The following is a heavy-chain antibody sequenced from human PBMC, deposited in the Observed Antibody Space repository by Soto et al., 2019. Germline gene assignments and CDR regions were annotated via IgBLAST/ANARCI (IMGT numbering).Heavy chain of an antibody. V-gene: IGHV4-34*01. Sequence: QVQLQQWGAGLLKPSETLSLSCAVYGGSFSGYYWSWIRQPPGKGLEWIGEINHSGSTNYNPSLKSRVTISVDTSKNQFSLKLSSVTAADTAVYYCARGGKHIVVVTAIEDWFDYWGQGTLVTVSS. CDR1: GGSFSGYY. D-gene: IGHD2-21*02. CDR2: INHSGST. J-gene: IGHJ4*02. CDR3: ARGGKHIVVVTAIEDWFDY.